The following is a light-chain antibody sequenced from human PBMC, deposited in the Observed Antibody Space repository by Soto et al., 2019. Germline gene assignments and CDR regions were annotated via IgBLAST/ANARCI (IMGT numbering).Light chain of an antibody. CDR2: KAS. V-gene: IGKV1-5*03. Sequence: DIQMTQSPSTLSGSVGDIVTITCRASQTISSWLAWYQQKPGKAPKLLIYKASTLKSGVPSRFRGSGSGAEFTLTISSLQPDDFATYYCQHYNSYSEAFGQGTKVELE. CDR3: QHYNSYSEA. CDR1: QTISSW. J-gene: IGKJ1*01.